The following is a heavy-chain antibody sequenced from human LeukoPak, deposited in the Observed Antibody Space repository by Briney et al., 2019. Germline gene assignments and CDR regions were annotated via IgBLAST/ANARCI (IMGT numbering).Heavy chain of an antibody. CDR1: GFTFGDYA. CDR2: IRSKAYDGTT. CDR3: TRRRYDIFFGQPTYYFDS. D-gene: IGHD3-9*01. Sequence: GGSLRLSCTASGFTFGDYAMSWVRQAPGKGLEWVGFIRSKAYDGTTDYAASVKGRFTLSRDDSESIAYLQMNSLKTEDTAVYYCTRRRYDIFFGQPTYYFDSWGQGTLVTVSS. J-gene: IGHJ4*02. V-gene: IGHV3-49*04.